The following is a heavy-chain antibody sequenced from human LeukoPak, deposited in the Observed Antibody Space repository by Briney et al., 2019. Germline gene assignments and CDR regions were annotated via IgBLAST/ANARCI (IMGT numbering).Heavy chain of an antibody. Sequence: GGSLRLSCAASGFTFSSYGMHWVRQAPGKGLEWVAVISYDGSNKYYADSVKGRFTISRDNVKNSLYPQMNSLRAEDTAVYYCARGPNYGSRSDFFDFWGQGTLVTVSS. CDR1: GFTFSSYG. V-gene: IGHV3-30*03. J-gene: IGHJ4*02. CDR3: ARGPNYGSRSDFFDF. CDR2: ISYDGSNK. D-gene: IGHD3-10*01.